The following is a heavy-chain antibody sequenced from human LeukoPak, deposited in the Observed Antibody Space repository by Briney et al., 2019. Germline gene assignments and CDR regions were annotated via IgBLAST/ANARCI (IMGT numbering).Heavy chain of an antibody. V-gene: IGHV4-39*01. CDR3: ARWGYGDYYFDY. CDR2: IYYSGST. Sequence: SETLSLTCTVSGGSISSSSYYWGWLRQPPGKGLEWIGSIYYSGSTFYNPSLKSRVTISVDTSKNQFSLKLSSVTAADTAVYYCARWGYGDYYFDYWGQGTLVTVSS. D-gene: IGHD4-17*01. CDR1: GGSISSSSYY. J-gene: IGHJ4*02.